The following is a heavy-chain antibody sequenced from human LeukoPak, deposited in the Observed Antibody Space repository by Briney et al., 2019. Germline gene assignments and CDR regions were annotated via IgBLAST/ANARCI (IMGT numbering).Heavy chain of an antibody. J-gene: IGHJ3*01. CDR1: GYSFTSYS. D-gene: IGHD1-26*01. CDR2: IYPGDSGP. CDR3: GMSGDRVPLQDDVFDV. V-gene: IGHV5-51*01. Sequence: GESLKISCKVSGYSFTSYSIGWVRQMPGKGLEWMGIIYPGDSGPTYSPSFQGQVTTSVDKSINTAYLQWSSLQASDTAMYYCGMSGDRVPLQDDVFDVWGQGTMVTVST.